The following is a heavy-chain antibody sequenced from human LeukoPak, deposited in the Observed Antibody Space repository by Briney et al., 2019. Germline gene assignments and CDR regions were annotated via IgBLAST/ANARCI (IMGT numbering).Heavy chain of an antibody. CDR3: AKDLNPKTVTRNVHYYYGMDV. CDR1: GFTFSSYG. D-gene: IGHD4-17*01. CDR2: ISYDGSNK. V-gene: IGHV3-30*18. J-gene: IGHJ6*02. Sequence: GGSLRLSCAASGFTFSSYGMHWVRQAPGKGLEWVAVISYDGSNKYYADSVKGRFTISRDNSKNTLYLQMNSLRAEDTAVYYCAKDLNPKTVTRNVHYYYGMDVWGQGTTVTVSS.